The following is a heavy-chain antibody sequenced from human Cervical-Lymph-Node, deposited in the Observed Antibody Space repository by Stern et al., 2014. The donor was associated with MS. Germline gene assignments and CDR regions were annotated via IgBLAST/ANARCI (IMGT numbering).Heavy chain of an antibody. D-gene: IGHD1-14*01. CDR2: IIPMYGTA. J-gene: IGHJ4*02. Sequence: QVQLVQSGAEMKKPGSSAKVSCKASGGSFSSYAVNWVRQAPGQRPEWMWGIIPMYGTANYAQEFQGRLTLIADESTSTAYMELISLTSEDTAMYYCAREATAHSGTFDFWGQGTLVTVSS. V-gene: IGHV1-69*01. CDR3: AREATAHSGTFDF. CDR1: GGSFSSYA.